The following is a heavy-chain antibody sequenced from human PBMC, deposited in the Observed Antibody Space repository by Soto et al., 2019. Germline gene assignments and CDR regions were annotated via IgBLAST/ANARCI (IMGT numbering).Heavy chain of an antibody. D-gene: IGHD3-9*01. V-gene: IGHV3-23*01. Sequence: GGSLRLSCTVSGLTFRSYEMSWVRQAPGKGQEWVSGISGSGGTTSYADSVKGRFTISRDNSKNTLYLEMNRLRVEDTAVYYCASDIVTGFGGQGTLVTVSS. CDR2: ISGSGGTT. CDR3: ASDIVTGF. J-gene: IGHJ4*02. CDR1: GLTFRSYE.